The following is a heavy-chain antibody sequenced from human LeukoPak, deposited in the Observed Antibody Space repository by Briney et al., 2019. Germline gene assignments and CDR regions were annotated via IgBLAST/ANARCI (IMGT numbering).Heavy chain of an antibody. V-gene: IGHV3-30*18. J-gene: IGHJ4*02. Sequence: GGSLRLSCAASGFTFSSYGMHWVRQVPGKGLEWVAVISYDGSNKYCADSVKGRFTISRDNSKNTLYLQMNSLRAEDTAVYYCAKDSALGYWGQGTLVTVSS. CDR3: AKDSALGY. CDR1: GFTFSSYG. CDR2: ISYDGSNK.